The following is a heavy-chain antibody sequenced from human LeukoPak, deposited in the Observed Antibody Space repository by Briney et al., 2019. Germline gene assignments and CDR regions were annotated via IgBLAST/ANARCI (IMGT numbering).Heavy chain of an antibody. J-gene: IGHJ3*02. CDR3: ARDRCSGGSCYAFDI. V-gene: IGHV4-61*02. D-gene: IGHD2-15*01. Sequence: SETLSLTCTVSGGSISSGSYYWSWIRQPAGKGLEWIGRIYTSGSTYYNPSLKSRVTISVDTSKNQFSLKLTSVIVADTAVYYCARDRCSGGSCYAFDIWGQGTLVSVSS. CDR2: IYTSGST. CDR1: GGSISSGSYY.